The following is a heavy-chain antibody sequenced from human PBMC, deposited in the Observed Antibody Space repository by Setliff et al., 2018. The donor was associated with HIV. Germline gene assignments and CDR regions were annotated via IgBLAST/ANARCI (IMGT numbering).Heavy chain of an antibody. V-gene: IGHV3-23*01. Sequence: SCAASGFTFSGNAMGWVRQAPGKGLEWVSGSGSDGNTLYTDSVKGRFTISRDNSKNTLYLQMNSLRVEDTAIYYCVKDILGWSFDYWGQGTLVTVSS. D-gene: IGHD2-15*01. CDR1: GFTFSGNA. CDR3: VKDILGWSFDY. CDR2: SGSDGNT. J-gene: IGHJ4*02.